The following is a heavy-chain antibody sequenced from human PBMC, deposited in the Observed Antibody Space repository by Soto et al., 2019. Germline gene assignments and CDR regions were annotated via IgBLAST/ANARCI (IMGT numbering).Heavy chain of an antibody. CDR3: ARGIHIVVVVAATPHNWFDP. J-gene: IGHJ5*02. V-gene: IGHV4-34*01. CDR2: INHSGST. Sequence: SETLSLTCAVYGGSFSGYYWSWIRQPPGKGLEWIGEINHSGSTNYNPSLKSRVTISVDTSKNQFSLKLSSVTAADTAVYYCARGIHIVVVVAATPHNWFDPWGQGTLVTVSS. CDR1: GGSFSGYY. D-gene: IGHD2-15*01.